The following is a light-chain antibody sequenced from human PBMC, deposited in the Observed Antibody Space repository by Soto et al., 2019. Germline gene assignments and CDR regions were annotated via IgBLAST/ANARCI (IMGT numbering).Light chain of an antibody. CDR3: CSYAGSTLSWV. CDR1: SSDVGSYNL. V-gene: IGLV2-23*01. CDR2: EGS. Sequence: QSALTQPASVSGSPGQSITISCTGTSSDVGSYNLVSWYQQHPGKAPKLMIYEGSKRPSGVSNRFSGSKSGNTASLTISGLQAEDEADYYCCSYAGSTLSWVFGGGTKVTVL. J-gene: IGLJ3*02.